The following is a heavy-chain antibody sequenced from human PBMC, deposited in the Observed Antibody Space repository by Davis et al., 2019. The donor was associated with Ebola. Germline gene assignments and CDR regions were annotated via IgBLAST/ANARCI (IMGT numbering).Heavy chain of an antibody. V-gene: IGHV3-7*01. CDR2: IKQDGSEK. Sequence: GESLKISCAASGFTFSSYWMSWVRQAPGKGLEWVANIKQDGSEKYYVDSVKGRFTISRDNAKNSLYLQMNSLRAEDTAVYYCAKDRGGYSYGSVYYYYYGMDVWGQGTTVTVSS. J-gene: IGHJ6*02. CDR3: AKDRGGYSYGSVYYYYYGMDV. D-gene: IGHD5-18*01. CDR1: GFTFSSYW.